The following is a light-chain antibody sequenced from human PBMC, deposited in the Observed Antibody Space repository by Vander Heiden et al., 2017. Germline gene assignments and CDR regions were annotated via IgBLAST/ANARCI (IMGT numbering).Light chain of an antibody. J-gene: IGKJ4*01. CDR2: DAS. V-gene: IGKV1-33*01. Sequence: DLHVTPSPSPLSASVGDRVTITRQARQDRSNYINWYQQKQEKAPKLLIYDASKFETEVPSRFSGSGSGTDFTFTISSRQPEDIATYYYQQYDNLPPLLTFGGGTKVEIK. CDR3: QQYDNLPPLLT. CDR1: QDRSNY.